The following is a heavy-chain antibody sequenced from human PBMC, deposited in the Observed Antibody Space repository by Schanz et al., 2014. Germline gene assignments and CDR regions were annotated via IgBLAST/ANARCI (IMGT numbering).Heavy chain of an antibody. CDR3: ARQPGRITVSGVVSNWFDP. V-gene: IGHV3-66*04. CDR2: IVGGGGRT. CDR1: GFTVSNSY. D-gene: IGHD3-3*01. Sequence: VQLVESGGGVVQPGGSLRLSCAASGFTVSNSYIHWVRQAPGKGLEWVSGIVGGGGRTYYADSVKGRFTISRDNSKNALYLQMNSLRVEDTAVYYCARQPGRITVSGVVSNWFDPWGQGTLVTVSS. J-gene: IGHJ5*02.